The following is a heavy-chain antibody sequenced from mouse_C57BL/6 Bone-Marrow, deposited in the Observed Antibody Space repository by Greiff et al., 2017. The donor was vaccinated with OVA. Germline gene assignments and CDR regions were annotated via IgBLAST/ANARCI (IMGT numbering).Heavy chain of an antibody. CDR2: IDPSDSYT. J-gene: IGHJ4*01. CDR3: ARGKGVYYAMDY. V-gene: IGHV1-50*01. Sequence: QVQLQQPGAELVKPGASVKLSCKASGYTFTSYWMQWVKQRPGQGLEWIGEIDPSDSYTNYNQKFKGKATLTVETSSSTAYMQLSSLTSEDSAVYYCARGKGVYYAMDYWGQGTSVTVSS. CDR1: GYTFTSYW.